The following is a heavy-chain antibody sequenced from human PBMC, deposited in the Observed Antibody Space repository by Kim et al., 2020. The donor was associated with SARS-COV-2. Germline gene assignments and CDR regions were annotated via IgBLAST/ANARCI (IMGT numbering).Heavy chain of an antibody. J-gene: IGHJ6*03. CDR1: GFTFSSYA. CDR3: ARDGKRNWLVYYYYMDV. Sequence: GGSLRLSCAASGFTFSSYAMHWVRQAPGKGLEWVAVISYDGSNKYYADSVKGRFTISRDNSKNTLYLQMNSLRAEDTAVYYCARDGKRNWLVYYYYMDV. D-gene: IGHD6-19*01. V-gene: IGHV3-30-3*01. CDR2: ISYDGSNK.